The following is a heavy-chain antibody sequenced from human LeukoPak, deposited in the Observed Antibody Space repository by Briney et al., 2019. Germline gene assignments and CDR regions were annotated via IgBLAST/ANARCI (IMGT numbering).Heavy chain of an antibody. CDR3: AVTAVGVSNWFDP. Sequence: GGSLRLSCAASGFTFSSYSMNWVRQAPGKGLEWVSSISSSSSYIYYADSVKGRFTISRDNAKNSLYLQMNSLRAEDTAVYYCAVTAVGVSNWFDPWGQGTLVTVSS. CDR1: GFTFSSYS. D-gene: IGHD6-13*01. V-gene: IGHV3-21*01. J-gene: IGHJ5*02. CDR2: ISSSSSYI.